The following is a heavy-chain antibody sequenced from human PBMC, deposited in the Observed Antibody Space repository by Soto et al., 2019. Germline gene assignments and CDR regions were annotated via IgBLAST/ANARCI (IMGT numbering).Heavy chain of an antibody. D-gene: IGHD4-17*01. CDR1: GDSIRRGGYY. J-gene: IGHJ6*01. CDR3: XXXXXQEGDYGEIYYYYGMEV. Sequence: QVQLQESGPGVVRPSQTLSLTCTVSGDSIRRGGYYWTWIRQHPGKGLEWLGYIYYTRNTYYNPSLKSQLTISLDTSKNHSSLNLNSVTAADTAXXXXXXXXXQEGDYGEIYYYYGMEV. V-gene: IGHV4-31*01. CDR2: IYYTRNT.